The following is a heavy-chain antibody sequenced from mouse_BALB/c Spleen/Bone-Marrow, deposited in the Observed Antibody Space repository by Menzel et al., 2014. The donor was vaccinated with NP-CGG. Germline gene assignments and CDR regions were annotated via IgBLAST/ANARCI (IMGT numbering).Heavy chain of an antibody. CDR2: INPSNGGT. Sequence: VQLVESGAELVKPGASVKLSCKASGYTFTSYNMYWVKQRPGQGLEWIGEINPSNGGTNFNEKFKSRATLTVDKSSSTAYMQLSSLTSEDSAVYYCTRGRTWDFDYWGQGTTLTVSS. CDR1: GYTFTSYN. D-gene: IGHD4-1*01. J-gene: IGHJ2*01. CDR3: TRGRTWDFDY. V-gene: IGHV1S81*02.